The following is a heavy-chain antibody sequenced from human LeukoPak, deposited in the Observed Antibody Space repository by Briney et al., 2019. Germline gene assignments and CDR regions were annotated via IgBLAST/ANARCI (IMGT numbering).Heavy chain of an antibody. J-gene: IGHJ4*02. D-gene: IGHD2-15*01. CDR3: AKDIRPPGYCSGGSCYSSSY. Sequence: PGGSLRLSCAASGFTFSSYAMSWVRQAPGKGLEWVSAISGSGGSTYYADSVKGRFTISRDNSKNTLYLQMNSLRAEDTAVYYCAKDIRPPGYCSGGSCYSSSYWGQGTLVTASS. V-gene: IGHV3-23*01. CDR2: ISGSGGST. CDR1: GFTFSSYA.